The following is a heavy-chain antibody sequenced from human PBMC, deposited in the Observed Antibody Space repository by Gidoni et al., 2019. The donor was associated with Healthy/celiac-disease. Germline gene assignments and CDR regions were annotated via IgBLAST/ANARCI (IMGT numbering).Heavy chain of an antibody. V-gene: IGHV4-39*01. D-gene: IGHD3-16*02. Sequence: QLQLQESGPGLVKPSETLSLTCNVSGGSISSSSYYWGWIRQPPGKGLEWIGSIYYSGSTYYNPSLKSRVTISVDTSKNQFSLKLSSVTAADTAVYYCASSRLGELSVFDYWGQGTLVTVSS. J-gene: IGHJ4*02. CDR3: ASSRLGELSVFDY. CDR2: IYYSGST. CDR1: GGSISSSSYY.